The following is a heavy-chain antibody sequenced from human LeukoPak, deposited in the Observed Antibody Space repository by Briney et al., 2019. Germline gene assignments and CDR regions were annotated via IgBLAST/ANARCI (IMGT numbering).Heavy chain of an antibody. CDR2: ISGSGRTI. Sequence: GGSLRLSCAASGFTFDAYEINWVRQAPGKGLEWVSYISGSGRTIYYANSVKGRFTISWDNAKNSVYLQMNRLRAEDTAVYYCARGVYGRFDSWGQGTLVTVSS. J-gene: IGHJ5*01. CDR3: ARGVYGRFDS. CDR1: GFTFDAYE. D-gene: IGHD2/OR15-2a*01. V-gene: IGHV3-48*03.